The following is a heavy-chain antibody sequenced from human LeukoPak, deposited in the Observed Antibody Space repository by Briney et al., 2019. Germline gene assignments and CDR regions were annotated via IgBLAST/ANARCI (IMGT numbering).Heavy chain of an antibody. J-gene: IGHJ4*02. CDR1: GFTFSSYG. Sequence: GGSLRLSCAASGFTFSSYGMHWVRQAPGKGLEWVAVISYDGSNKYYADSVKGRFTISRDNAKNSLYLQMNSLRAEDTAVYYCARYYDKGGYYGRQDYWGQGTLVTVS. CDR2: ISYDGSNK. V-gene: IGHV3-30*03. CDR3: ARYYDKGGYYGRQDY. D-gene: IGHD3-22*01.